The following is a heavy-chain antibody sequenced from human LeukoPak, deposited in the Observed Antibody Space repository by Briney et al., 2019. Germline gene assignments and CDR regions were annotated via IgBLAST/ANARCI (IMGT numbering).Heavy chain of an antibody. CDR1: GFTFSSYA. CDR3: VKDHGWLLYS. D-gene: IGHD3-9*01. V-gene: IGHV3-23*01. Sequence: GGSLRLSCAPSGFTFSSYAMSWVRQAPGKGLEWVSGISLDGATTYYAGSVEGRFTISRDNSKNTLYLQMNSLRADDTAVYYCVKDHGWLLYSWGQGTLVTVSS. J-gene: IGHJ4*02. CDR2: ISLDGATT.